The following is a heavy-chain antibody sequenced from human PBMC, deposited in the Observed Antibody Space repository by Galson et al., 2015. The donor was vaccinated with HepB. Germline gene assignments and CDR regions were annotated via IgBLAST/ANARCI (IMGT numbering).Heavy chain of an antibody. V-gene: IGHV4-34*01. Sequence: ETLSLTCAVYGGSFSGYYWSWIRQPPGKGLEWIGEINHSGSTNYNPSLKSRVTISVDTSKNQFSLKLSSVTAADTAVYYCARGSRVVVTAPAYFQHWGQGTLVTVSS. CDR2: INHSGST. CDR3: ARGSRVVVTAPAYFQH. J-gene: IGHJ1*01. D-gene: IGHD2-21*02. CDR1: GGSFSGYY.